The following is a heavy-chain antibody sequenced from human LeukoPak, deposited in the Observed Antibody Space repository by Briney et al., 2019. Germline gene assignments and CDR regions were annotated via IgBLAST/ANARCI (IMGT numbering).Heavy chain of an antibody. D-gene: IGHD3-3*01. CDR3: ARGAPTTYYDFWSGYSAPYYFDY. CDR2: INHSGST. CDR1: GGSFSSYY. V-gene: IGHV4-34*01. Sequence: PSETLSLTCAVYGGSFSSYYWSWIRQPPGKGLEWIGEINHSGSTNYNPSLKSRVTISVDTSKNQFSLKLSSVTAADTAVYYCARGAPTTYYDFWSGYSAPYYFDYWGQGTLVTVSS. J-gene: IGHJ4*02.